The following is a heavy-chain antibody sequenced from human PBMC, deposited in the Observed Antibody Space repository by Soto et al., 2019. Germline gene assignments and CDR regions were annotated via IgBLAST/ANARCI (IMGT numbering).Heavy chain of an antibody. Sequence: SQTLSLTCTVSGGSISSGGYYWSWIRQHPGKGLEWIGYIYYSGSTYYNPSLKSRVTISVDTSKNQFSLKLSSVTAADTAVYYCAREPRWATVNDYWGQGTLVTVSS. CDR2: IYYSGST. CDR3: AREPRWATVNDY. J-gene: IGHJ4*02. V-gene: IGHV4-31*03. CDR1: GGSISSGGYY. D-gene: IGHD4-4*01.